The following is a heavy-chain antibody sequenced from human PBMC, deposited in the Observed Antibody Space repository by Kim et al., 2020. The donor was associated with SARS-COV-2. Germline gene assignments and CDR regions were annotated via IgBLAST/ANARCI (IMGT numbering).Heavy chain of an antibody. CDR3: AKDEWPMSSSSLWDY. D-gene: IGHD6-6*01. CDR2: ISYDGSNK. V-gene: IGHV3-30*18. J-gene: IGHJ4*02. Sequence: GGSLRLSCAASGFTFSSYGMHCVRQAPGKGLEWVAVISYDGSNKYYADSVKGRFTISRDNSKNTLYLQMNSLRGEDTAVYYCAKDEWPMSSSSLWDYWGQGTLVTVSS. CDR1: GFTFSSYG.